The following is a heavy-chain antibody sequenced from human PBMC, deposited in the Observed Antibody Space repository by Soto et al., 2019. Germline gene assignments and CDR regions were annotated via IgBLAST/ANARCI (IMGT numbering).Heavy chain of an antibody. V-gene: IGHV4-34*01. CDR2: INHSGST. D-gene: IGHD4-17*01. Sequence: PSETLSLTCAVYGGSFSGYYWSWIRQPPGKGLEWIGEINHSGSTNYNPSLKSRVTISVDTSKNQFSLKLSSVTAADTAVYYCARDYGDYAGLYYYYGMDVWGQGTTVTVS. J-gene: IGHJ6*02. CDR1: GGSFSGYY. CDR3: ARDYGDYAGLYYYYGMDV.